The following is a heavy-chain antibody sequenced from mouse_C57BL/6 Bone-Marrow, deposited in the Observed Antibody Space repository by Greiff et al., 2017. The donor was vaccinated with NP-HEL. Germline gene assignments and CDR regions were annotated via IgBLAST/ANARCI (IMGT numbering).Heavy chain of an antibody. CDR3: ARGAY. V-gene: IGHV1-80*01. CDR2: IYPGDGDT. CDR1: GYEFSNYW. J-gene: IGHJ3*01. Sequence: QLQQSGAELVKPGASVKISCKASGYEFSNYWMNWVKQRPGKGLEWIGQIYPGDGDTNYNGKSKDKATLTADKSSSTAYMQLSRLTSEYSAVYVCARGAYWGQGTLVTVSA.